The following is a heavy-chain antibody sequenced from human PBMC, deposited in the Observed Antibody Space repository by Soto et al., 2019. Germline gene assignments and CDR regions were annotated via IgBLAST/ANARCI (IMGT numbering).Heavy chain of an antibody. V-gene: IGHV3-53*01. Sequence: EVQLVESGGGLIQPGGSLRLSCAASGFTVSSNYMSWVRQAPGKGLEWASVIYSGGSTYYADSVKGRFTISRDNSKNTLYLQMNSLRAEDTAVYYCASSFGGMGVGWFDPWGQGTLVTVSS. CDR1: GFTVSSNY. J-gene: IGHJ5*02. CDR3: ASSFGGMGVGWFDP. CDR2: IYSGGST. D-gene: IGHD3-10*01.